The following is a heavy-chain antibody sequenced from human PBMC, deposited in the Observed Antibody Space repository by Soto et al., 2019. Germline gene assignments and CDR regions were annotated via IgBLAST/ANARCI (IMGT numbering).Heavy chain of an antibody. D-gene: IGHD4-17*01. CDR1: GYTFTSYA. V-gene: IGHV1-3*01. J-gene: IGHJ6*02. Sequence: ASVKVSCKASGYTFTSYAMHWVRQAPGQRLEWMGWINAGNGNTKYSQKFQGRGTITSGTSASTAHMELSSIRSEDTAVYYWATDPGASRLDAYGNSYCYYCMDVWGQGTTVTVSS. CDR2: INAGNGNT. CDR3: ATDPGASRLDAYGNSYCYYCMDV.